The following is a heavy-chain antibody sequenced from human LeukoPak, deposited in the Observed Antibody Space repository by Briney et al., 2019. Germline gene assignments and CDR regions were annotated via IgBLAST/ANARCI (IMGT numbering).Heavy chain of an antibody. J-gene: IGHJ4*02. D-gene: IGHD6-13*01. Sequence: GGSLRLSCAASGFTFSSYAMSWVRQAPGKGLEWVSAISGSGGSTYYADSVKGRFTISRDNAKNSLYLQMNSLRVEDTAVYYCARDTYSRLDYWGQGTLVTVSS. V-gene: IGHV3-23*01. CDR3: ARDTYSRLDY. CDR1: GFTFSSYA. CDR2: ISGSGGST.